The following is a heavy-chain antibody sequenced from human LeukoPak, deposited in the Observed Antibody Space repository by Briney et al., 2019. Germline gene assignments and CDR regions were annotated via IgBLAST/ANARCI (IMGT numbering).Heavy chain of an antibody. CDR1: GGSISSGDYY. CDR3: ARGIGAADF. CDR2: IYYSGST. D-gene: IGHD3-16*01. V-gene: IGHV4-30-4*01. J-gene: IGHJ4*02. Sequence: PSETLSLTCTVSGGSISSGDYYWRWIRQPPGKGLEWIGYIYYSGSTYYNPSLKSRVTISVDTSKNQFSLKLSSVTAADTAVYYCARGIGAADFWGQGILVTVSS.